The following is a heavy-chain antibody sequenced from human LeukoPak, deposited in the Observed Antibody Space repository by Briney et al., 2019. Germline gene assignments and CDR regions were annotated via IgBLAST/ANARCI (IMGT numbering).Heavy chain of an antibody. Sequence: PSETLSLTCAAYGGSFSDYYWSWIRQPPGKGLQWIGEINHSGSTNYSPSLKSRVTISVDTSKNQFSLKLSSMTAADTAVYYCARALAHRHWGQGTLVTVSS. J-gene: IGHJ4*02. CDR2: INHSGST. V-gene: IGHV4-34*01. CDR3: ARALAHRH. D-gene: IGHD3-16*02. CDR1: GGSFSDYY.